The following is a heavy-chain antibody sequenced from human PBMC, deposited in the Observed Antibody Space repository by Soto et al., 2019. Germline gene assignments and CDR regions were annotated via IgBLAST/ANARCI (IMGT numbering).Heavy chain of an antibody. D-gene: IGHD2-15*01. J-gene: IGHJ6*03. CDR2: LNSGGSI. Sequence: EVQLVESGGGLVQPGGSLRLSCAASGFTVSRKYMSWVRQAPGKGLEWVSLLNSGGSISYADSVKGRCTISRDNSENTLYLQMSTLGVEDTADYYWTRGDVHCSGGTCYGIPMHVWGEGTTVTVSS. CDR3: TRGDVHCSGGTCYGIPMHV. V-gene: IGHV3-66*01. CDR1: GFTVSRKY.